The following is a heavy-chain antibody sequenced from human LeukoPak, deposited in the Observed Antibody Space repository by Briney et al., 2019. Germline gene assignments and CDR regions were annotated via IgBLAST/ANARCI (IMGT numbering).Heavy chain of an antibody. V-gene: IGHV3-23*01. Sequence: GGSLRLSCAASGFTFSSYAMSWVRQAPGKGLEWVSAISGSGGSTYYADSVKGWFTISRDNSKNTLYLQMNSLRAEDTAVYYCAKDIQGGYSYGVYFQHWGQGTLVTVSS. CDR1: GFTFSSYA. CDR2: ISGSGGST. CDR3: AKDIQGGYSYGVYFQH. D-gene: IGHD5-18*01. J-gene: IGHJ1*01.